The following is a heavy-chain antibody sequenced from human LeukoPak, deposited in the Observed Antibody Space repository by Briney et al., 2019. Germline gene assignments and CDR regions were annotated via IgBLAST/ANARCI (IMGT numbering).Heavy chain of an antibody. CDR3: ARVGYSSSWYPHFDD. J-gene: IGHJ4*02. CDR2: IWYDGSNK. V-gene: IGHV3-33*01. D-gene: IGHD6-13*01. CDR1: GFTFSSYG. Sequence: PGRSLRLSCAASGFTFSSYGMHWVRQAPGKGLEWVAVIWYDGSNKYYADSVKGRFTISRDNSKNTLYLQMNSLRAEDTAVYYCARVGYSSSWYPHFDDWGQGTLVTVSS.